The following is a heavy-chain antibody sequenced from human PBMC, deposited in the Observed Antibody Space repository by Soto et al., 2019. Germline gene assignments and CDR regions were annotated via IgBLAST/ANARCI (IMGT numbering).Heavy chain of an antibody. CDR1: GYSFTSCG. D-gene: IGHD3-10*01. CDR2: ISAYNGHT. CDR3: ARDLDGSGSYYTDY. Sequence: QVQLVQSGAEVKQPGAAVKVSCQASGYSFTSCGITWVRQAPGQGLEWMGWISAYNGHTKYAQNLQGRVTMTTEASTSTAYMELRNLISDDTAVYYCARDLDGSGSYYTDYWGQGTLVTVSS. V-gene: IGHV1-18*01. J-gene: IGHJ4*02.